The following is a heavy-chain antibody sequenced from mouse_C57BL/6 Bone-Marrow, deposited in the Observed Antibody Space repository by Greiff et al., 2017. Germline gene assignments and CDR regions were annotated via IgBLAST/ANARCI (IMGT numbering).Heavy chain of an antibody. J-gene: IGHJ2*01. CDR3: ARPGITTVDY. D-gene: IGHD1-1*01. CDR2: ISSGSSTI. CDR1: GFTFSDYG. V-gene: IGHV5-17*01. Sequence: EVKLMESGGGLVKPGGSLKLSCAASGFTFSDYGMHWVRQAPEKGLEWVAYISSGSSTIYYADTVKGRFTISRENAKNTLFLQMTSLRSEDTAMYYCARPGITTVDYWGQGTTLTVSS.